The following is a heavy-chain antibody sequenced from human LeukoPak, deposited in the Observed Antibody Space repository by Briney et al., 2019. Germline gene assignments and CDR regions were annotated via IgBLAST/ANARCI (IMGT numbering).Heavy chain of an antibody. CDR1: GYTFTGYY. CDR3: ARGVYGSRPRYFDY. CDR2: INPNSGGT. D-gene: IGHD3-10*01. Sequence: ASVKVSCKASGYTFTGYYMHWVRQAPGQGLEWMGWINPNSGGTNYAQKFQGWVTMTRDTSISTAYMELSRLRSDDTAVYYCARGVYGSRPRYFDYWGRGTLVTVSS. V-gene: IGHV1-2*04. J-gene: IGHJ4*02.